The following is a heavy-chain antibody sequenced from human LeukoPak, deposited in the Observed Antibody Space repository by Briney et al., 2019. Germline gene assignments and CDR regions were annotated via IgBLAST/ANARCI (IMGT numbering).Heavy chain of an antibody. Sequence: SETLSLTCTVSGGSISSYYWSWIRQPPGKGLEWIGYIYYSGSTNYNPSLKSRVTISVDTSKNQFSLKPSSVTAADTAVYYCAGLPKYSGYDLGGGYWGQGTLVTVSS. D-gene: IGHD5-12*01. V-gene: IGHV4-59*01. CDR2: IYYSGST. CDR1: GGSISSYY. J-gene: IGHJ4*02. CDR3: AGLPKYSGYDLGGGY.